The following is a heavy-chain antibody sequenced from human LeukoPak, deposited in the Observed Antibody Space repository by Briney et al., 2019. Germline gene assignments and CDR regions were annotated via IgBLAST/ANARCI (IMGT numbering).Heavy chain of an antibody. J-gene: IGHJ6*04. Sequence: GASVKVSCEASGGTFSSYAISWVRQAPGQGLEWMGGIIPIFGTANYAQKFQGRVTITADESTSTAYMELSSLRSEDTAVYYCARSRDVVVPAALPYYYYYYGMDVWGKATTVTVSS. CDR2: IIPIFGTA. V-gene: IGHV1-69*13. CDR1: GGTFSSYA. D-gene: IGHD2-2*01. CDR3: ARSRDVVVPAALPYYYYYYGMDV.